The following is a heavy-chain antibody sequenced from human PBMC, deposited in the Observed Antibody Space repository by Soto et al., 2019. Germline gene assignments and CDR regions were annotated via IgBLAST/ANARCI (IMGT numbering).Heavy chain of an antibody. CDR2: IYYSGST. CDR1: GGSISSYY. J-gene: IGHJ3*02. CDR3: ARHYLGTVTRTVFSAFDI. D-gene: IGHD4-17*01. V-gene: IGHV4-59*08. Sequence: QVQLQESGPGLVKPSETLSLTCTVSGGSISSYYWSWIRQPPGKGLEWIGYIYYSGSTNYNPSLTSRVTISVDTSKNQFSLKLSSVTAADTAVYYCARHYLGTVTRTVFSAFDIWGQGTMVTVSS.